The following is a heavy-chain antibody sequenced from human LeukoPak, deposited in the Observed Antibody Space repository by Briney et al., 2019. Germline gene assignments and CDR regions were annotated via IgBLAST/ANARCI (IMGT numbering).Heavy chain of an antibody. V-gene: IGHV1-18*01. CDR2: ISGYNGNT. J-gene: IGHJ3*02. D-gene: IGHD2-2*02. CDR1: GYTFTSYG. CDR3: ARGFIVVVPAAIRAPRDAFDI. Sequence: ASVKVSCKASGYTFTSYGIKWVRQAPGQGLEWMGWISGYNGNTNYAQKFQGRVTMTRDTSISTAYMELSRLRSDDTAVYYCARGFIVVVPAAIRAPRDAFDIWGQGTMVTVSS.